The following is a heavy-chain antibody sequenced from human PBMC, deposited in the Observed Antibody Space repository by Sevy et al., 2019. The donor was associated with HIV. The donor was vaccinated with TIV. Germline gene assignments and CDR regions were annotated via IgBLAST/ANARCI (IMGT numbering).Heavy chain of an antibody. CDR2: ISSSSSYI. Sequence: GGYLRLSCAASGFTFSSYSMNWVRQAPGKGLEWVSSISSSSSYIYYADSVKGRFTISRDNAKNSLYLQMNSLRAEDTAVYYCARDQRYDSSVWEFGNWGQGTLVTVSS. J-gene: IGHJ4*02. CDR1: GFTFSSYS. D-gene: IGHD3-22*01. V-gene: IGHV3-21*01. CDR3: ARDQRYDSSVWEFGN.